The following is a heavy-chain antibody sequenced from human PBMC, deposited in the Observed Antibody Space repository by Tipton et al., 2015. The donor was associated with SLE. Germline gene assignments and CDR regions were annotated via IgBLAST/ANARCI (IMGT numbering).Heavy chain of an antibody. CDR3: ARGRSYFDY. CDR2: IIPILGIA. V-gene: IGHV1-69*04. Sequence: QSGAEVKKPGSSAKVSCKASGGTFSSYTISWVRQAPGQGLEWMGRIIPILGIANYAQKFQGRATITADKSTSTAYMELSSLRSEDTAVYYCARGRSYFDYWGQGTLVTVSS. J-gene: IGHJ4*02. CDR1: GGTFSSYT.